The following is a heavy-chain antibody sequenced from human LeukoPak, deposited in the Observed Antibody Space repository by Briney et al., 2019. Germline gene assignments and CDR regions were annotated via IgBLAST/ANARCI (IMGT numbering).Heavy chain of an antibody. CDR2: IYTSGST. V-gene: IGHV4-61*02. J-gene: IGHJ4*02. D-gene: IGHD6-13*01. CDR3: ARDRRVTPTAAGYFDY. Sequence: SQTLSLTRTVSGGFISSGDYYWSWIRQPAGKGLEWIGRIYTSGSTTYNPSLKSRVTISVDTSKNQFSLNLSSVTAADTAVYYCARDRRVTPTAAGYFDYWGQGTLVTVSS. CDR1: GGFISSGDYY.